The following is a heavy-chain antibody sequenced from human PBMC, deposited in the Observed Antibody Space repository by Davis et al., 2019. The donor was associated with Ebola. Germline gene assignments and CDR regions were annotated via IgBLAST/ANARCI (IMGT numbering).Heavy chain of an antibody. V-gene: IGHV4-59*04. J-gene: IGHJ6*04. CDR2: IYHSGST. Sequence: SETLSLTCTVSGTSIRPYSWSWIRQPPGKGLEWIGYIYHSGSTYYNPSLKSRVTISVDTSKNQFSLKLSSVTAADTAVYYCARRMDVWGKGTTVTVSS. CDR1: GTSIRPYS. CDR3: ARRMDV.